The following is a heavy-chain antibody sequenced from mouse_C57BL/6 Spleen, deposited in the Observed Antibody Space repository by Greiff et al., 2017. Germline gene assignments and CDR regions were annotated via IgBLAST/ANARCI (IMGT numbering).Heavy chain of an antibody. Sequence: EVMLVESGGGLVKPGGSLKLSCAASGFTFSSYTMSWVRQTPEQRLEWVATISGGGGNTYYPDSVKGRFTISRDNAKNTLYLQISSLRSEYTALYYCARHNGYYWFAYWGQGTLVTVSA. J-gene: IGHJ3*01. D-gene: IGHD2-3*01. V-gene: IGHV5-9*01. CDR1: GFTFSSYT. CDR3: ARHNGYYWFAY. CDR2: ISGGGGNT.